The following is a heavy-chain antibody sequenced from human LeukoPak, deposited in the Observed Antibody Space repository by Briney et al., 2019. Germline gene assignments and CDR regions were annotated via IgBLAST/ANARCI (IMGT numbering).Heavy chain of an antibody. D-gene: IGHD1-26*01. J-gene: IGHJ4*02. V-gene: IGHV3-53*01. CDR2: IYSGGST. CDR3: ARDKELLYFDY. Sequence: GGSLRLSCAASGFTFSNHWMSWVRQAPGKGLEWVSVIYSGGSTYYADSVKGRFTISRDNSKNTLYLQMNSLRAEDTAVYYCARDKELLYFDYWGQGTLVTVSS. CDR1: GFTFSNHW.